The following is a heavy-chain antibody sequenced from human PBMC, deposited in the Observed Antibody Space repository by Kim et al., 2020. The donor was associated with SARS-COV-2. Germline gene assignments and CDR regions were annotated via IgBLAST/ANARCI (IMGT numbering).Heavy chain of an antibody. D-gene: IGHD2-2*01. J-gene: IGHJ5*02. V-gene: IGHV4-34*01. Sequence: CNPSLKRRVTISVDTSKNPFSLKLSSVTAADTAVYYCARDCSSTSCSRSWGQGTLVTVSS. CDR3: ARDCSSTSCSRS.